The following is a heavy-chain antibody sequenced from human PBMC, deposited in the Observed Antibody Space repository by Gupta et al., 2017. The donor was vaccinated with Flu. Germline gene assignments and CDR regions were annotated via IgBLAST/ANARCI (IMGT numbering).Heavy chain of an antibody. D-gene: IGHD6-13*01. CDR3: ARDRSLGQQRDPGGLGY. Sequence: QVQLVQSGAEVKKPGASVKVSCKASGYTFNGYYLPWVRQAPGQGLEWMGWINPNMNGPFYAQKFQGRVTMTTDTSIATAYMELSSLRSDDTAVYYCARDRSLGQQRDPGGLGYWGQGTLVTVSS. CDR1: GYTFNGYY. CDR2: INPNMNGP. J-gene: IGHJ4*02. V-gene: IGHV1-2*02.